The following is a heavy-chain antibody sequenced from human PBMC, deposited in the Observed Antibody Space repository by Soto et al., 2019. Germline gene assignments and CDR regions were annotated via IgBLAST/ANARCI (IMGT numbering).Heavy chain of an antibody. CDR1: GYTFTGYY. CDR2: INPNSGGT. J-gene: IGHJ4*02. Sequence: ASVKVSCNASGYTFTGYYMHWVRQAPGQGLEWMGWINPNSGGTNYAQKFQGRVTMTRDTSISTAYMELSRLRSDDTAVYYCARGPFWSGYTFDYWGQGTLVTVSS. CDR3: ARGPFWSGYTFDY. D-gene: IGHD3-3*01. V-gene: IGHV1-2*02.